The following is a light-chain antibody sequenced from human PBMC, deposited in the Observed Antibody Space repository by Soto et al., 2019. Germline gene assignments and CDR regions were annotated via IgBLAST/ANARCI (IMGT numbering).Light chain of an antibody. CDR1: QSISGY. Sequence: DIQMSQSPSSLSSSVGDRVTITCRASQSISGYLNWYQQKPRNDPQLLIYSASSLQSAVPSEFIGSGSGTDFTLTISSRQHEDFATYYCRQSYSTPQLTFGPGTKVDIK. CDR2: SAS. V-gene: IGKV1-39*01. CDR3: RQSYSTPQLT. J-gene: IGKJ3*01.